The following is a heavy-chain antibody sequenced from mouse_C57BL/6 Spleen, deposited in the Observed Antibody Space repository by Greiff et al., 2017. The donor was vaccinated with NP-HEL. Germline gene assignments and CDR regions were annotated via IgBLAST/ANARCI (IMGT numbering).Heavy chain of an antibody. CDR3: ARDHGDY. CDR2: ISYDGSN. Sequence: VQLQQSGPGLVKPSQSLSLTCSVTGYSITSGYYWNWIRQFPGNKLEWMGYISYDGSNNYNPSLKNRISITRDTSKNQFFLKLNSVTTEDTATYYCARDHGDYWGQGTTLTVSS. J-gene: IGHJ2*01. V-gene: IGHV3-6*01. CDR1: GYSITSGYY.